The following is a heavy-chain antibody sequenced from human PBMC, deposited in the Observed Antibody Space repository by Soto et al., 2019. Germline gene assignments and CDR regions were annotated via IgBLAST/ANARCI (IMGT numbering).Heavy chain of an antibody. Sequence: EVQLVESGGGLVKPGGSLRLSCAASGFTFSSYSMNWVRQAPGKGLEWVSSISSSSSYIYYADSVKGRFTISRDNAKNSLYLQMNSLRAEDTAVYYCARTPSFLGYCSSTSGPYGMDVWGQGTTVTVSS. CDR2: ISSSSSYI. CDR1: GFTFSSYS. J-gene: IGHJ6*02. V-gene: IGHV3-21*01. CDR3: ARTPSFLGYCSSTSGPYGMDV. D-gene: IGHD2-2*01.